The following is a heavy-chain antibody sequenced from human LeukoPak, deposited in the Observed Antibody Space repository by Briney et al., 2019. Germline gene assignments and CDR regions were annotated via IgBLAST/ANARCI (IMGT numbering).Heavy chain of an antibody. CDR2: IKQDGNEK. D-gene: IGHD6-19*01. Sequence: GGSLRLSCAASEFTFSSYSMSWVRQAPGRGLEWVANIKQDGNEKYYVDSVKGRFTISRDNAKNSLYLQMNSLRAEDTAVYYCARDNSYSSGWSRITDWFDPWGQGTLVTVSS. V-gene: IGHV3-7*01. J-gene: IGHJ5*02. CDR3: ARDNSYSSGWSRITDWFDP. CDR1: EFTFSSYS.